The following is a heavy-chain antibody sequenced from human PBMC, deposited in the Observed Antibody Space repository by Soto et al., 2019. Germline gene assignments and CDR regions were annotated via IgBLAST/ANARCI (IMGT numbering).Heavy chain of an antibody. Sequence: QVQLHESGPGLVRPSQTLSLTCNVSGGSISTADYYWSWIRQPPGKGLEWIGYIYYRGSTYYNPCLEHRVAISIDTSKNQFSLNPTSVTAADTAVYFCVSDYDSGGYIGYWGQGTLVTVSS. V-gene: IGHV4-30-4*01. CDR3: VSDYDSGGYIGY. J-gene: IGHJ4*02. D-gene: IGHD3-22*01. CDR1: GGSISTADYY. CDR2: IYYRGST.